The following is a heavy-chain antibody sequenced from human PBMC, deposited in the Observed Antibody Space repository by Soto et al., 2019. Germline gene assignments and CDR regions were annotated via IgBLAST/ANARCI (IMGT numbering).Heavy chain of an antibody. J-gene: IGHJ4*02. D-gene: IGHD5-18*01. CDR3: ARGPGYIYVGGTDY. CDR1: GRSISSVNYY. V-gene: IGHV4-30-2*01. CDR2: IYHSGST. Sequence: SETLSLTCTFSGRSISSVNYYWSWIRQHPGKGLEWIGYIYHSGSTYYNPSLKSRVTISVDRSKNQFSLKLSSVTAADTAVYYCARGPGYIYVGGTDYWGQGTLVTVSS.